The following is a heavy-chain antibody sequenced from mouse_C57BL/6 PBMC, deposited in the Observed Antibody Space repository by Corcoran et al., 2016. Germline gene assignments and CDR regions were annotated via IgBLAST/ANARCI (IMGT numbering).Heavy chain of an antibody. Sequence: QIQLVQSGPELKKPGETVKISCKASGYTFTTYGMSWVKQAPGKGLKWMGWINTYSGVPTYADDFKGRFAFSLETSASTAYLQINNLKNEDTATYFCASGSTGYFDVWGTGTTVTVSS. V-gene: IGHV9-3*01. J-gene: IGHJ1*03. CDR1: GYTFTTYG. D-gene: IGHD1-1*02. CDR2: INTYSGVP. CDR3: ASGSTGYFDV.